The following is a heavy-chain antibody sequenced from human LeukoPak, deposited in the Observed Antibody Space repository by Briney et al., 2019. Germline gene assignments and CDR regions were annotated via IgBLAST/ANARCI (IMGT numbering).Heavy chain of an antibody. Sequence: SETLSLTCTVSGYSIGSGYYWGWIRRPPGKGLEWIWSIYHSGSTYYNPSLKSRVTISVDTSRNQFSLKLSSVTAADTAVYYCARERVPAAIDYWGQGTLVTVSS. CDR3: ARERVPAAIDY. V-gene: IGHV4-38-2*02. CDR1: GYSIGSGYY. D-gene: IGHD2-2*01. J-gene: IGHJ4*02. CDR2: IYHSGST.